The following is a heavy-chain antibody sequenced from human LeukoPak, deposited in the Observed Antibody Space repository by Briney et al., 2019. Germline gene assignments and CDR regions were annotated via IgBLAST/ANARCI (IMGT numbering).Heavy chain of an antibody. CDR1: GGSTSSGDYY. J-gene: IGHJ3*02. V-gene: IGHV4-30-4*08. Sequence: PSRTLSLTCTVSGGSTSSGDYYWSWIRQPPGKGLEWIGYIYYTVSTFYNPSLKSRVAISVDTSKNLFSLKLASVTAADTAVYYCARNDCSSTSCQFGDAFDIWGQGAMVTVSS. CDR2: IYYTVST. CDR3: ARNDCSSTSCQFGDAFDI. D-gene: IGHD2-2*01.